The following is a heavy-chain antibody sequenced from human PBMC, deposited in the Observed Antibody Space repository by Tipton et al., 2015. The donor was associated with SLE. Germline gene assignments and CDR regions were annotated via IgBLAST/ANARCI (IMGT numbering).Heavy chain of an antibody. D-gene: IGHD6-19*01. CDR2: INSDASGT. V-gene: IGHV3-74*01. Sequence: SLRLSCVASGFTFGSYWMHWVRHSPGKGLMWVTQINSDASGTTYADSVKGRFTISRDNAKNTLYLQMNSLTAEDTAVYYCARRRQWPEECDYWGQGTLVTVSS. CDR3: ARRRQWPEECDY. J-gene: IGHJ4*02. CDR1: GFTFGSYW.